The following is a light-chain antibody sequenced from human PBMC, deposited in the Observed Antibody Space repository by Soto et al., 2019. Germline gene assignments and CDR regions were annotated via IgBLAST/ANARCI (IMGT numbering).Light chain of an antibody. CDR3: QQYGSSPT. Sequence: EIVLTQSPGTLSVSPGEIATLSFRASYSFSSSYLAWYQQKPGQPPRLLIYGASGRATGIPDRFSGSGSGTDFTLTISRLEPEDFAVYYCQQYGSSPTFGQGTK. CDR1: YSFSSSY. J-gene: IGKJ1*01. CDR2: GAS. V-gene: IGKV3-20*01.